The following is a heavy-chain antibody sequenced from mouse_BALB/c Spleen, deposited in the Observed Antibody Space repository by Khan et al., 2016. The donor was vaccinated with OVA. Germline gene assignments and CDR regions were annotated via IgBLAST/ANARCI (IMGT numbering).Heavy chain of an antibody. V-gene: IGHV1-7*01. CDR2: INPSSGYT. Sequence: QVQLQQPGAELAKPGASVKMSCKASGYTFSTYWIHWVKQRPGQGLEWIGYINPSSGYTYYNQTFNDKATLTTDKSSRPAYMQLSSLTSEDSAVDYWASERIDCWRQGTTPTVSS. CDR1: GYTFSTYW. CDR3: ASERIDC. J-gene: IGHJ2*01.